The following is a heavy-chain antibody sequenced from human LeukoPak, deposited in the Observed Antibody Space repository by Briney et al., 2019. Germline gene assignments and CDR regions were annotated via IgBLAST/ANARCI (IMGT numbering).Heavy chain of an antibody. D-gene: IGHD1-14*01. V-gene: IGHV1-46*01. CDR2: IDPSGHIT. J-gene: IGHJ5*02. CDR3: VRDNSIADRGWWFDP. Sequence: ASVKVSCKASGDTFSTYAIRWVRQAPGQGLEWMGIIDPSGHITNSAQKFQGRLTVTRDTPTSTVYMELSSLRSDDTAVYYCVRDNSIADRGWWFDPWGQGTLVTVSS. CDR1: GDTFSTYA.